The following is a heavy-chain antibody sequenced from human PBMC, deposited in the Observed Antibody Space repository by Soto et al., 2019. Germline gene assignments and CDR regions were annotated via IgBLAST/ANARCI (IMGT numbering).Heavy chain of an antibody. CDR3: TSGYYYDSSGYRYYFDY. Sequence: PRLSCTASGFTFGDYAMSWFRQAPGKGLEWVGFIRSKAYGGTTEYAASVKGRFTISRDDSKSIAYLQTNSLKTEDTAVYYCTSGYYYDSSGYRYYFDYWGQGTLVTVSS. J-gene: IGHJ4*02. D-gene: IGHD3-22*01. CDR1: GFTFGDYA. CDR2: IRSKAYGGTT. V-gene: IGHV3-49*03.